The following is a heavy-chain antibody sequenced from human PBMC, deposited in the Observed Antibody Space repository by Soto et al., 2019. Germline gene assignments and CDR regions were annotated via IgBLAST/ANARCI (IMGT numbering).Heavy chain of an antibody. J-gene: IGHJ4*02. Sequence: GGSLRLSCAASGFTFSSYGMHWVRQAPGKGLEWVAVISYDGSNKYYADSVKGRFTISRDNSKNTLYLQMNSLRAEDTDVYYCAKPSGGYCSSTSCYPSPFDYWGQGTLVTVSS. D-gene: IGHD2-2*01. V-gene: IGHV3-30*18. CDR2: ISYDGSNK. CDR3: AKPSGGYCSSTSCYPSPFDY. CDR1: GFTFSSYG.